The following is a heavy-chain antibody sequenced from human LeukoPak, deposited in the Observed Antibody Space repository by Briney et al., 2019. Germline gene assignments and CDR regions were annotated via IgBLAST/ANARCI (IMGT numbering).Heavy chain of an antibody. Sequence: GESLKISCKGSGYSFTSYWIGWVRQMPGKGLEWMGIIYPGDSDTRYSPSFQGQVTISADKSISTAYLQWSSLKASDTAMYYCARHGNSYGKDHGMDVWGQGTTVTVSS. V-gene: IGHV5-51*01. CDR3: ARHGNSYGKDHGMDV. CDR2: IYPGDSDT. D-gene: IGHD5-18*01. J-gene: IGHJ6*02. CDR1: GYSFTSYW.